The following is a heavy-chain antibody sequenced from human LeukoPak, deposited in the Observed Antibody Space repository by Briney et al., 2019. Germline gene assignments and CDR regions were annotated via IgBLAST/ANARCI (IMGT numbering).Heavy chain of an antibody. CDR2: ISYDGSNK. J-gene: IGHJ4*02. CDR1: GFTFSSYG. V-gene: IGHV3-30*03. Sequence: GGSLRLSCAASGFTFSSYGMHWVRQAPGKGLEWVAVISYDGSNKYYADSVKGRFTISRDNSKNTLYVQMNSLRAEDTAVYYCATGDDTSGPDLYYFDFWGQGTLVTVSS. CDR3: ATGDDTSGPDLYYFDF. D-gene: IGHD3-22*01.